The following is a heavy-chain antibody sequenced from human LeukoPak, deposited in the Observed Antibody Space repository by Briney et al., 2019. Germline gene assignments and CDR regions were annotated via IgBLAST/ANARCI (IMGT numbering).Heavy chain of an antibody. D-gene: IGHD3-22*01. Sequence: GGSLRLSCAASGFTFSDHAMSWVRQAPARGLEWVSSINGNGGGSYYIDSVKGRFTVSRDNSENALYLQMNSLRAEDTAVYYCARVMTSSGYYSAYYFDYWGQGTLVTVSS. CDR1: GFTFSDHA. CDR2: INGNGGGS. J-gene: IGHJ4*02. CDR3: ARVMTSSGYYSAYYFDY. V-gene: IGHV3-23*01.